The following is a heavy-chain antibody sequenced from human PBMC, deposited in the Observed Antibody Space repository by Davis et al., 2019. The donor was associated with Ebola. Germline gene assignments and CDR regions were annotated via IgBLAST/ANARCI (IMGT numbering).Heavy chain of an antibody. CDR1: GFTFSMSW. V-gene: IGHV3-7*03. J-gene: IGHJ4*02. CDR3: ARDRRLTVTPHFDY. D-gene: IGHD4-17*01. CDR2: IKRDGTER. Sequence: GESLKISCAASGFTFSMSWMSWVRQAPGKGLEWVASIKRDGTERYYVDSLKGRFTISRDNAKNSLYLQMSSLRAEDTAVYFCARDRRLTVTPHFDYWGRGILVTVSS.